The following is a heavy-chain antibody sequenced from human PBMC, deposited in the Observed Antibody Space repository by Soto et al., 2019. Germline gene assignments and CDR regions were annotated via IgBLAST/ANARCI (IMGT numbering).Heavy chain of an antibody. CDR1: GGSISSYY. D-gene: IGHD3-3*01. J-gene: IGHJ6*02. Sequence: QLQESGPGLVKTSETLSLTCPVSGGSISSYYWSWIRQPQGKGPEWIGSTYYSGSTNYNPSLKSRATISGDTARNTCSRKLSSVTAADTTVYYCDGVVSYFGVVRGMDVWGQGTTVTVSS. CDR3: DGVVSYFGVVRGMDV. V-gene: IGHV4-59*01. CDR2: TYYSGST.